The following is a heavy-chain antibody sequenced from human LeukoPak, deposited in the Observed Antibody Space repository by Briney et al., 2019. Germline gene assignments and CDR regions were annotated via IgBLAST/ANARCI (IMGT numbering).Heavy chain of an antibody. CDR1: GFTFSSYG. CDR3: AKDAVPAALYNWFDP. Sequence: GGSLRLSCAASGFTFSSYGMHWVRQAPGKGLEWVAVISYDGSNKYYADSLKGRFTISRDNSKNTLFLQMNSLRAEDTAVYYCAKDAVPAALYNWFDPWGQGTLVTVSS. CDR2: ISYDGSNK. D-gene: IGHD2-2*01. V-gene: IGHV3-30*18. J-gene: IGHJ5*02.